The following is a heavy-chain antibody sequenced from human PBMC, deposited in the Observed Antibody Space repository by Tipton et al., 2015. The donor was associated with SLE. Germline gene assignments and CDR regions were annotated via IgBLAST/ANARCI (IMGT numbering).Heavy chain of an antibody. D-gene: IGHD3-3*01. V-gene: IGHV4-39*07. CDR3: ARLTIFGVVIIGNYYYYMDV. CDR1: GGSISSSSYY. Sequence: TLSLTCTVSGGSISSSSYYWGWIRQPPGKGLEWIGSIYYSGSTNYNPSLKSRVTISVDTSKNQFSLKLSSVTAADTAVYYCARLTIFGVVIIGNYYYYMDVWGKGTTVTVSS. J-gene: IGHJ6*03. CDR2: IYYSGST.